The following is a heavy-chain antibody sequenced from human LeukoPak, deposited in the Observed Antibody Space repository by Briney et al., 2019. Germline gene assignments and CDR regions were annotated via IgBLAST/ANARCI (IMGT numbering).Heavy chain of an antibody. CDR1: GYTFTGNI. J-gene: IGHJ4*02. CDR2: INPNNGDT. V-gene: IGHV1-2*02. Sequence: ASVKVSCKASGYTFTGNIIHWLRQAPGQGLEWLGWINPNNGDTSYAQNFQGRVTMTRDTSITTGYMELSGLRSDDTAVYYCARDLRSANYWGQGTLVTVSS. CDR3: ARDLRSANY. D-gene: IGHD3-3*01.